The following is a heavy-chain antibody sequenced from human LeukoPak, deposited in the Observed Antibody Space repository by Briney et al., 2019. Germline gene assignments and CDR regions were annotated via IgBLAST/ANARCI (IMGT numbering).Heavy chain of an antibody. J-gene: IGHJ4*02. Sequence: GGSLRLSCAASGFTFSSYAMHWFRQAPGKGLEWVAVISYDGSNKYYADSVKGRFTISRDNSKNTLYLQMNSLRAEDTAVYYCARGFGSSGYYYFDYWGQGTLVTVSS. V-gene: IGHV3-30*01. CDR3: ARGFGSSGYYYFDY. D-gene: IGHD3-22*01. CDR2: ISYDGSNK. CDR1: GFTFSSYA.